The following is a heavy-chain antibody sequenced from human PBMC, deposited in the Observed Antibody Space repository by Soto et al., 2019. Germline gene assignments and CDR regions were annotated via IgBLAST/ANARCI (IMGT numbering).Heavy chain of an antibody. CDR1: GFTFSSYG. J-gene: IGHJ4*02. CDR2: ISYDGNTK. D-gene: IGHD3-22*01. Sequence: QVQLVESGGGAVQPGRSLRLSCEASGFTFSSYGMHWVRQAPGKGLEWVAVISYDGNTKYYSDSVKGRFTISRDNSKNTLYLQLNSLRTEDTAVYYCANQIATGHWGRGTLVTVSA. V-gene: IGHV3-30*18. CDR3: ANQIATGH.